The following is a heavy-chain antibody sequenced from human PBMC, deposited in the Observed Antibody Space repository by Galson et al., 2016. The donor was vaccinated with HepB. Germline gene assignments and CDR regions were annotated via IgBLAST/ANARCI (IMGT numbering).Heavy chain of an antibody. D-gene: IGHD3-3*02. CDR2: ISGSGSST. CDR3: AKTLSEYRSWLGMDV. Sequence: SLRLSCAASGFTFSHYAMSWVRQAPGKGLEWVSAISGSGSSTYYADSVKGRFTISRDNSKNTLYPQMKSLRAEDTAVYYCAKTLSEYRSWLGMDVWGQGTTVTVS. J-gene: IGHJ6*02. V-gene: IGHV3-23*01. CDR1: GFTFSHYA.